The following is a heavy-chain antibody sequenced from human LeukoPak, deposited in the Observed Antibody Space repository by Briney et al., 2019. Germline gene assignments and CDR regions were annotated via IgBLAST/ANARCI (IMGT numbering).Heavy chain of an antibody. Sequence: PGGSLRLSCAASGFTFDDYAMHWVRHAPGKGLEWVSGISWNSGSMGYADSVKGRFTISRDNAKNSLYLQMNSLRAEDTALYYCAKVDYRFRFDPWGQGTLVTVSS. CDR2: ISWNSGSM. CDR1: GFTFDDYA. V-gene: IGHV3-9*01. CDR3: AKVDYRFRFDP. D-gene: IGHD5-12*01. J-gene: IGHJ5*02.